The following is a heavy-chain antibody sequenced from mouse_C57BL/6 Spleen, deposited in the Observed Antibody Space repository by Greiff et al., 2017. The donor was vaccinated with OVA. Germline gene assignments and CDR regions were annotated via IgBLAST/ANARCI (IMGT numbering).Heavy chain of an antibody. CDR3: AREYGSPFAY. J-gene: IGHJ3*01. Sequence: EVKLVESGPELVKPGASVKISCKASGYSFTGYYMNWVKQSPEKSLEWIGEINPSTGGTTYNQKFKAKATLTVDKSSSTAYMQLKSLTSEDSAVYYCAREYGSPFAYWGKGTLVTVSA. V-gene: IGHV1-42*01. D-gene: IGHD1-1*01. CDR1: GYSFTGYY. CDR2: INPSTGGT.